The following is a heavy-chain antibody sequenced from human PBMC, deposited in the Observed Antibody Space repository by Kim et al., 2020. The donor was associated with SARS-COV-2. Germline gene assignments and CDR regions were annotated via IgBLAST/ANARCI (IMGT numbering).Heavy chain of an antibody. Sequence: GGSLRLSCAASGFTFSSYAMSWVRQVPGKGLEWVSAISGSGGRTYYTDSVKGRFTISRDNSKNTPYLQMNSLRAEDTAEYYCAKEGWLPSAEGCCYFDYWGRGTLVTVSS. D-gene: IGHD5-12*01. CDR1: GFTFSSYA. CDR3: AKEGWLPSAEGCCYFDY. CDR2: ISGSGGRT. V-gene: IGHV3-23*01. J-gene: IGHJ4*02.